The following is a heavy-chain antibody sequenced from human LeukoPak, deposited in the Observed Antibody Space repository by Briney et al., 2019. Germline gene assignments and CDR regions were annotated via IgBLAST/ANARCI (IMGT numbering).Heavy chain of an antibody. CDR3: ASSPGSSWHAGAFDI. CDR1: GGSISSSNW. CDR2: IYHSGST. J-gene: IGHJ3*02. D-gene: IGHD6-13*01. Sequence: SETLSLTCAVSGGSISSSNWWSWVRQPPGKGLEWIGEIYHSGSTNYNPSLKSRVTISVDKSKNQFSLKLSSVTAADTAVYYCASSPGSSWHAGAFDIWGQGTMVTVSS. V-gene: IGHV4-4*02.